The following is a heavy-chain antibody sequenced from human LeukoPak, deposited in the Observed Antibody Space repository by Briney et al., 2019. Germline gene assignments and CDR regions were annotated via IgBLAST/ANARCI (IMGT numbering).Heavy chain of an antibody. Sequence: GESLKISCQASGYTFTTNWIGWVRQMPGKGLECMGIIYPDDSDTTYSPSFQGQVTISADKSFSTAYLQWSSLKASDTAIYYCARLGGDTYYFGSASYPNWYFDLWGRGTLVTVSP. J-gene: IGHJ2*01. D-gene: IGHD3-10*01. V-gene: IGHV5-51*01. CDR2: IYPDDSDT. CDR3: ARLGGDTYYFGSASYPNWYFDL. CDR1: GYTFTTNW.